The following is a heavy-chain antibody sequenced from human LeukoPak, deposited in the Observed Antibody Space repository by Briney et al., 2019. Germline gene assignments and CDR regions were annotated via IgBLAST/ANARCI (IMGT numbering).Heavy chain of an antibody. Sequence: GGSLRLSCAASGFTFSTYDMHWVRQAPGKGLEWVAVISCDGSNKYYADSVKGRFTISRDNSKNTLFLQMNSLRVEDTAVYHCAKESALAVAGTGAFDYWGQGTLVTVSS. CDR2: ISCDGSNK. D-gene: IGHD6-19*01. V-gene: IGHV3-30*18. CDR1: GFTFSTYD. J-gene: IGHJ4*02. CDR3: AKESALAVAGTGAFDY.